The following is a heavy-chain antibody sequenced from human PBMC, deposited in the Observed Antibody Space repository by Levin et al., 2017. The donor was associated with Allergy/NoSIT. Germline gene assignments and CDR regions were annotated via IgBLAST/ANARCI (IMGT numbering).Heavy chain of an antibody. V-gene: IGHV4-39*01. J-gene: IGHJ2*01. D-gene: IGHD3-16*01. Sequence: PSETLSLTCSVSGGSISSSSYYWGWIRQPPGKGLEWIANIYYSGTTYYNPSLKSRVTISVDTSRNQFSLNLNSVTAADTAVYFCARHLVLGIMRYWYFDLWGRGTLVTVSS. CDR2: IYYSGTT. CDR1: GGSISSSSYY. CDR3: ARHLVLGIMRYWYFDL.